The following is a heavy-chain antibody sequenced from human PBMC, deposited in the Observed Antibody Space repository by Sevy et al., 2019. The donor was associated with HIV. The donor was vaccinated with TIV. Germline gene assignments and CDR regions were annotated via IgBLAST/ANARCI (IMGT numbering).Heavy chain of an antibody. CDR2: IYYSGST. D-gene: IGHD3-9*01. V-gene: IGHV4-39*01. CDR1: GGSISSSSYY. CDR3: ARREGSIRYFDWSDYYGMDV. Sequence: SETLSLTCTVSGGSISSSSYYWGWIRQPPGKGLEGIGSIYYSGSTYYNPSLKSRVTISVDTSKNQFSLKLSSVTAADTAVYYCARREGSIRYFDWSDYYGMDVWGQGTTVTVSS. J-gene: IGHJ6*02.